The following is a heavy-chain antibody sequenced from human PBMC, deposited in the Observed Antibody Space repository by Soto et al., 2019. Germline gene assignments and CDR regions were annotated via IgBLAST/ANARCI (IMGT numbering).Heavy chain of an antibody. D-gene: IGHD2-15*01. CDR3: ARLGYCSGGSCRDNYYYYYMDV. Sequence: QVQLQESGPGLVKPSGTLSLTCAVSSGSISSSNWWSWVRQPPGKGLAWIGEIYHSGSTNYNPSLKSRVTISVDKSKNQFSLKLSSVPAADTAVYYCARLGYCSGGSCRDNYYYYYMDVWGKGTTVTVSS. J-gene: IGHJ6*03. CDR1: SGSISSSNW. V-gene: IGHV4-4*02. CDR2: IYHSGST.